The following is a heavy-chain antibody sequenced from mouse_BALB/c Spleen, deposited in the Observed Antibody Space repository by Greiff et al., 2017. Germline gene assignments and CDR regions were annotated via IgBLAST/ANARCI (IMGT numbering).Heavy chain of an antibody. D-gene: IGHD2-1*01. CDR2: IYPSDSYT. J-gene: IGHJ4*01. CDR1: GYTFTSYW. V-gene: IGHV1-69*02. Sequence: VQLQQPGAELVRPGASVKLSCKASGYTFTSYWINRVKQRPGQGLEWIGNIYPSDSYTNYNQKFKDKATLTVDKSSSTAYMQLSSPTSEDSAVYYCTREGDGNYDAMDYWGQGTSVTVSS. CDR3: TREGDGNYDAMDY.